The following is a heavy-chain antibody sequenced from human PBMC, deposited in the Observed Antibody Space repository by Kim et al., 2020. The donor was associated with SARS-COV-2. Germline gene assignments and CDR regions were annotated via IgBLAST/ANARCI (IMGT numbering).Heavy chain of an antibody. CDR1: GFTFSSYW. CDR2: INSDGSST. CDR3: ARVDDSSSWAVDY. J-gene: IGHJ4*02. Sequence: GGSLRLSCAASGFTFSSYWMHWVRQAPGKGLVWVSRINSDGSSTIYADSVKGRFTISRDNAKNTLYLQMNSLRAEDTAVYYCARVDDSSSWAVDYWGQGTLVTVSS. D-gene: IGHD6-13*01. V-gene: IGHV3-74*01.